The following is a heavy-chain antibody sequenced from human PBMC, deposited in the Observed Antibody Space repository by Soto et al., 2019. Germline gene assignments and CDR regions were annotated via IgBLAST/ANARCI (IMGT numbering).Heavy chain of an antibody. CDR1: GGSISSGGYY. D-gene: IGHD3-3*01. CDR2: IYYSGST. V-gene: IGHV4-31*03. CDR3: ARVLRFLFFPNWFDP. Sequence: QVQLQESGPGLVKPSQTLSLTCTVSGGSISSGGYYWSWIRQHPGKGLEWIGYIYYSGSTYYNPSLKSRVTISVDTSKNQFSLKLSSVTAADTAVYYCARVLRFLFFPNWFDPWGQGTLVTVSS. J-gene: IGHJ5*02.